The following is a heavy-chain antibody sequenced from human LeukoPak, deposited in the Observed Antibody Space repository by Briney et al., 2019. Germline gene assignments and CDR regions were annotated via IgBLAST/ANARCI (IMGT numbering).Heavy chain of an antibody. V-gene: IGHV4-34*01. CDR2: INHSGST. CDR3: ASSRRWFGEYNN. D-gene: IGHD3-10*01. J-gene: IGHJ4*02. CDR1: GGSFSGYD. Sequence: SETLSLTCAVYGGSFSGYDWSWIRQPPGKGLEWIGEINHSGSTNYNPSLKSPGTISVDTSKNKFSLKLSYVTAADTAVYYCASSRRWFGEYNNWGQGTLVTVSS.